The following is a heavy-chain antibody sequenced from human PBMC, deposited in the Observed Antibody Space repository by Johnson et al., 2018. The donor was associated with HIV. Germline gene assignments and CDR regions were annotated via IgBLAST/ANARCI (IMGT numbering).Heavy chain of an antibody. Sequence: VQLVESGGGVVRPGGSLRLSCAASGLTFEDYGMSWVRQAPGKGLEWVSGINWNGGSTGYADSVKGRFTISRDNAKNSLFLQMNSLRAEDMAVYYCATRDPTYRPGVFDIWGQGTMVTVSS. J-gene: IGHJ3*02. V-gene: IGHV3-20*04. CDR3: ATRDPTYRPGVFDI. CDR1: GLTFEDYG. CDR2: INWNGGST. D-gene: IGHD2-2*02.